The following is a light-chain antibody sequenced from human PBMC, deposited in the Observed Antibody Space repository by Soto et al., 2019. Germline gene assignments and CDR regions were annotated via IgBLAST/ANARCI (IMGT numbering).Light chain of an antibody. CDR1: QSVSNNY. Sequence: EIVLTQSPGTLSLSPGERATLSSRASQSVSNNYLAWYQQKPGQAPRLLIYGASNRATGIPDRFSGSGSGTDFTLTISRLEPEDFAVYYCQQYGSSGTFGQGTK. CDR2: GAS. CDR3: QQYGSSGT. V-gene: IGKV3-20*01. J-gene: IGKJ1*01.